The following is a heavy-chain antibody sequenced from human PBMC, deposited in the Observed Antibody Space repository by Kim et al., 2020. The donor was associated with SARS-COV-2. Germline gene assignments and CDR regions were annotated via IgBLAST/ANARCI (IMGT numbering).Heavy chain of an antibody. CDR3: AREGYYDSSGYYHHDAFDI. CDR1: GGSISSYY. V-gene: IGHV4-59*01. CDR2: IYYSGST. D-gene: IGHD3-22*01. J-gene: IGHJ3*02. Sequence: SETLSLTRSVSGGSISSYYWSWIRQPPGKGLEWIGYIYYSGSTNYNPSLKSRVTTSVDTSKNQFSLKLSSVTAADTAVYYCAREGYYDSSGYYHHDAFDIWGQGTMVTVSS.